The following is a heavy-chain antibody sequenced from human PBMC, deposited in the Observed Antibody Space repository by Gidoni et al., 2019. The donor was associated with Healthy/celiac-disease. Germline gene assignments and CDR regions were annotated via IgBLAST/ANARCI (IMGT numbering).Heavy chain of an antibody. D-gene: IGHD3-22*01. CDR3: ARDAVTFRYYYDSSGYQGILGWYFDL. J-gene: IGHJ2*01. CDR2: IIPIFGTA. V-gene: IGHV1-69*06. CDR1: GGTFSSYA. Sequence: QVQLVQSGAEVKKPGSSVKVSCKASGGTFSSYAISWLRQAPGQGLEWMGGIIPIFGTANYAQKFQGRVTITADKSTSTAYMELSSLRSEDTAVYYCARDAVTFRYYYDSSGYQGILGWYFDLWGRGTLVTVSS.